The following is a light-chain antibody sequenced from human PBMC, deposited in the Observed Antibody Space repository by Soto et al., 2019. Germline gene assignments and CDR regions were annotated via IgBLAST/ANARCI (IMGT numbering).Light chain of an antibody. CDR3: QQYGSSPTWT. CDR2: GAS. J-gene: IGKJ1*01. V-gene: IGKV3-20*01. Sequence: VVLTQSPATLSLSPGERATLSCRASQSISEFLAWYQQKPGQAPRLLIYGASTRATGIPDRFSGSGSGTDFTLTISRLEPEDSAVYYCQQYGSSPTWTFGQGTKVDIK. CDR1: QSISEF.